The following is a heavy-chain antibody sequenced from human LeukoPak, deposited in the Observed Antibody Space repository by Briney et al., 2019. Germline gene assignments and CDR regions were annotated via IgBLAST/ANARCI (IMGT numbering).Heavy chain of an antibody. V-gene: IGHV4-59*10. CDR2: IYTSGST. J-gene: IGHJ6*04. Sequence: SETLSLTCAVYGGSFSGYYWSWIRQPPGKGLEWIGRIYTSGSTNYNPSLKSRVTMSVDTSKNQFSLKLSSVTAADTAVYYCARMSYYRMDVWGKGTTVTVSS. CDR1: GGSFSGYY. CDR3: ARMSYYRMDV.